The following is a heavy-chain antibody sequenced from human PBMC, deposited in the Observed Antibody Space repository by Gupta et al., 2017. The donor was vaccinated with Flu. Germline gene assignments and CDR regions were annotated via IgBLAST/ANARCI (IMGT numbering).Heavy chain of an antibody. CDR3: AKGEQNVFDY. CDR1: GFTFSSYA. D-gene: IGHD1-26*01. J-gene: IGHJ4*02. Sequence: EVQLLESGGGFVQHGGSLRLSCAAHGFTFSSYALSWVRQAPGKGREWVSAISGSGGSTYYADSVKGRFTISRDNSKNTLYLQMNSLRAEDTAVYYCAKGEQNVFDYWGQGTLVTDAS. CDR2: ISGSGGST. V-gene: IGHV3-23*01.